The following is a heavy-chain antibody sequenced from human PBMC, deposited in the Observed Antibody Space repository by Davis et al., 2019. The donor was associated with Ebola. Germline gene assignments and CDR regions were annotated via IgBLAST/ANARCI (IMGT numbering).Heavy chain of an antibody. D-gene: IGHD1-7*01. CDR2: ISSSGSTI. CDR1: GFTFSSYE. CDR3: ARDRRYNWNYVTGDTYYYGMDV. J-gene: IGHJ6*02. Sequence: GESLKISCAASGFTFSSYEMNWVRQAPGKGLEWVSYISSSGSTIYYADSVKGRFTISRDNAKNSLYLQMNSLRAEDTAVYYCARDRRYNWNYVTGDTYYYGMDVWGQGTTVTVSS. V-gene: IGHV3-48*03.